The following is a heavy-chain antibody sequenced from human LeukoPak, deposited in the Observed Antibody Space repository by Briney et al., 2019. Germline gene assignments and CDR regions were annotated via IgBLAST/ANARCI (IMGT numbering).Heavy chain of an antibody. CDR3: ARGVQCDY. D-gene: IGHD1-1*01. CDR1: GFTFSSYA. CDR2: ISYDGSNK. V-gene: IGHV3-30*04. J-gene: IGHJ4*02. Sequence: GGSLRLSCAASGFTFSSYAMHWVRQAPGKGLEWVAVISYDGSNKYYADSVKGRFTISRDNSKNTLYLQMNSLRAEDTAVYYCARGVQCDYWGQGALVTVSS.